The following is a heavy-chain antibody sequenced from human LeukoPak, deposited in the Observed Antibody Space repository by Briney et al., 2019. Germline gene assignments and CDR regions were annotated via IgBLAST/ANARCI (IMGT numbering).Heavy chain of an antibody. CDR2: ISGSGGST. D-gene: IGHD3-3*01. Sequence: PGGSLRLSYAASGFTFSSYAMSWVRQAPGKGLEWVSAISGSGGSTYYADSVKGRLTISRDNSKNTLYLQMNSLRAEDTAVYYCAKGRITIFGVVSALDYWGQGTLVTVSS. CDR3: AKGRITIFGVVSALDY. CDR1: GFTFSSYA. J-gene: IGHJ4*02. V-gene: IGHV3-23*01.